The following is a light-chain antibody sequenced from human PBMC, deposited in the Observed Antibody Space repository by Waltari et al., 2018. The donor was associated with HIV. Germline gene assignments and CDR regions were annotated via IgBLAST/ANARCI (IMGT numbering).Light chain of an antibody. J-gene: IGKJ2*01. Sequence: DIVMTPSPPTLSVSPGQRVTLSCRASQSISAKVAWYQQRPGQAPRLLIYEAATRPTGIPARFSGSGSGTEFTLTISSLQSEDFATYFCQQYDSGPRGITFGQGTMLEIK. V-gene: IGKV3-15*01. CDR2: EAA. CDR3: QQYDSGPRGIT. CDR1: QSISAK.